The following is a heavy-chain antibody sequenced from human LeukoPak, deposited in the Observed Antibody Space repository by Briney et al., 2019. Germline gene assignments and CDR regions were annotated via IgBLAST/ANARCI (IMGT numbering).Heavy chain of an antibody. J-gene: IGHJ4*02. CDR3: AKDVSDYVWGNYRHFDS. D-gene: IGHD3-16*02. CDR1: GFSFSSYA. V-gene: IGHV3-23*01. Sequence: GGSLRLSCAASGFSFSSYAMSWVRQVPGKGLEWVSLVVGGGGSTYYADSMKGRFTISRDNAKNSLYLQMNSLRDEDTALYYCAKDVSDYVWGNYRHFDSWGQGTLVTVSS. CDR2: VVGGGGST.